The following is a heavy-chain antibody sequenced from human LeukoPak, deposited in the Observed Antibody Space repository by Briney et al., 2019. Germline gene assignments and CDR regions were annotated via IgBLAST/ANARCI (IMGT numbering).Heavy chain of an antibody. CDR3: AREAGVPAAAYNWFDP. Sequence: PGRSLRLSCAASGFTFSSYAMHWVRQAPGKGLEWVAVISYDGSNKYYADSVKGRFTISRDNSKNTLYLQMNSLRAEDTAVYYCAREAGVPAAAYNWFDPWGQGTLVTVSS. D-gene: IGHD2-2*01. CDR1: GFTFSSYA. V-gene: IGHV3-30-3*01. CDR2: ISYDGSNK. J-gene: IGHJ5*02.